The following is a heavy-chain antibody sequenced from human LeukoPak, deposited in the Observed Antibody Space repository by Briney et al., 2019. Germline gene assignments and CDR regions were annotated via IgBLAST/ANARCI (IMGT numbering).Heavy chain of an antibody. J-gene: IGHJ3*02. CDR2: ISGSGGST. V-gene: IGHV3-23*01. D-gene: IGHD2-2*02. Sequence: GGSLRLSCAASGFTFSSYAMSWVRQAPGKGLEWVSAISGSGGSTYYADSVKGRFTISRDNSKNTLYLQMNSLRAEDTAVYYCARDRLPAAINFDAFDIWGQGTMVIVSS. CDR1: GFTFSSYA. CDR3: ARDRLPAAINFDAFDI.